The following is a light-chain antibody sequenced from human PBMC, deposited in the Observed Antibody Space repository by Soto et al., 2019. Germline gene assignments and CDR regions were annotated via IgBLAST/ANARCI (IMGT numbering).Light chain of an antibody. CDR2: ELT. V-gene: IGLV2-8*01. CDR1: SSDVGGYDY. CDR3: SSYTTINTVVV. Sequence: QSVLTQPPSASGSPGQSVTISCTGTSSDVGGYDYVSWFQHHPGRAPKLMIYELTKRPSGVPDRFSGSRSGNTASLTVSGLQAEDEADYFCSSYTTINTVVVFGGGTKVTVL. J-gene: IGLJ3*02.